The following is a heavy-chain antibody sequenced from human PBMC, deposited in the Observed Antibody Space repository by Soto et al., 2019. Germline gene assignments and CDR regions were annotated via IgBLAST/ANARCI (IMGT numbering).Heavy chain of an antibody. CDR1: GYTFTNYW. Sequence: PRGSLKISCKGSGYTFTNYWIGWVRQMPGKGPEWMGIIYPGDSDTRYSPSFQGQVTISADKSISTAYLQWSSLKASDTAMYYCARHPSIAVAGTNNWFDPWGQGTLVTVSS. CDR3: ARHPSIAVAGTNNWFDP. J-gene: IGHJ5*02. CDR2: IYPGDSDT. V-gene: IGHV5-51*01. D-gene: IGHD6-19*01.